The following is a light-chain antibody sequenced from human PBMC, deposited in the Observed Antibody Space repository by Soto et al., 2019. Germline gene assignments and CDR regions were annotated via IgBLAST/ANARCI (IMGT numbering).Light chain of an antibody. CDR1: SSSFGAGYD. V-gene: IGLV1-40*01. CDR3: QSYDSSLSGYV. Sequence: QSVLTQPPSVSGAPGQRVTISCTGSSSSFGAGYDVHWYQQLPGTAPKLLIYDDSNRPSGVPDRFSDSKSGTSASLAITGLQAEDEADYYCQSYDSSLSGYVFGTGTQLTVL. J-gene: IGLJ1*01. CDR2: DDS.